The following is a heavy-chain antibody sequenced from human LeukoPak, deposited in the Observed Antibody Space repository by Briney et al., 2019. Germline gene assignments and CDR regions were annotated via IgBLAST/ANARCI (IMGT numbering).Heavy chain of an antibody. CDR2: INPNSGGT. J-gene: IGHJ3*02. V-gene: IGHV1-2*02. CDR3: ARDRGKRRIIPYSGSLHGEAFDI. D-gene: IGHD1-26*01. CDR1: GYTFTGYY. Sequence: EASVKVSCKASGYTFTGYYMHWVRQAPGQGLEWMGWINPNSGGTNYAQKFQGRVTMTTDTSTSTAYMELRSLRSDDTAVYYCARDRGKRRIIPYSGSLHGEAFDIWGQGTMVTVSS.